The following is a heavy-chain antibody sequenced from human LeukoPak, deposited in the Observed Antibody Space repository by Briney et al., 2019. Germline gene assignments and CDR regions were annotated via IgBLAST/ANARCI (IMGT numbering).Heavy chain of an antibody. D-gene: IGHD2/OR15-2a*01. Sequence: SETLSLTCTVSGGSISSYYWSWIRQPPGKGLEWIGYIYYSGSTNYNPSLKSRVTISVDTSKNQFSLRLSSVTAADTAVYYCARGFTLFDPWGQGTLVTVSS. CDR3: ARGFTLFDP. CDR2: IYYSGST. J-gene: IGHJ5*02. CDR1: GGSISSYY. V-gene: IGHV4-59*01.